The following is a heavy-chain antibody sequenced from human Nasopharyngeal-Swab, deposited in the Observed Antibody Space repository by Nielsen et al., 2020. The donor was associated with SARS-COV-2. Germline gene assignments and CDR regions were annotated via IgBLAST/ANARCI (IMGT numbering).Heavy chain of an antibody. J-gene: IGHJ4*02. CDR3: ARVIAVAGTCFDY. CDR2: ISAYNGNT. Sequence: ASVQVSCKASGYTFISYVISWVRQPPGQGLEWMGWISAYNGNTNYAQKPQGRVTMTTDTSTRTAYMELRSLRPDDTAVYYCARVIAVAGTCFDYWGQGTLVTVSS. CDR1: GYTFISYV. V-gene: IGHV1-18*04. D-gene: IGHD6-19*01.